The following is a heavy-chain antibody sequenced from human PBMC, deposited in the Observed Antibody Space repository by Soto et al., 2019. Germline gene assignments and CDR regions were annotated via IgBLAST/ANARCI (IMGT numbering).Heavy chain of an antibody. CDR2: INPNSGGT. CDR3: ASGYGSGSYPNDAFDI. Sequence: ASVKVSCKASGYTFTGYYMHWVRQAPGQGLEWMGWINPNSGGTNYAQKFQGWVTMTRDTSISTAYMELSRLRSDDTAVYYCASGYGSGSYPNDAFDIWGKGTMGTVSS. V-gene: IGHV1-2*04. J-gene: IGHJ3*02. CDR1: GYTFTGYY. D-gene: IGHD3-10*01.